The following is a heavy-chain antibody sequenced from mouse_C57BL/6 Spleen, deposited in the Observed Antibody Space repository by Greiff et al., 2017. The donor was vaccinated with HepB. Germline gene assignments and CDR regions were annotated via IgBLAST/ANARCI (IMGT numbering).Heavy chain of an antibody. CDR2: ISSGGSYT. D-gene: IGHD1-1*01. J-gene: IGHJ4*01. CDR1: GFTFSSYG. V-gene: IGHV5-6*01. CDR3: ARNYGSSYGAMDY. Sequence: EVMLVDSGGDLVKPGGSLKLSCAASGFTFSSYGMSWVRQTPDKRLEWVATISSGGSYTYYPDSVKGRFTISRDNAKNTLYLQMSSLKSEDTAMYYCARNYGSSYGAMDYWGQGTSVTVSS.